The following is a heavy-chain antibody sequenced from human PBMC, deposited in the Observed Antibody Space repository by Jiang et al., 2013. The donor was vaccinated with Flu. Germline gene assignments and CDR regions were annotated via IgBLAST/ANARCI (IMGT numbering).Heavy chain of an antibody. V-gene: IGHV6-1*01. J-gene: IGHJ6*02. CDR3: ARASSGWYGDYYYGMDV. Sequence: RTYYRSKWYNDYALSVKSRITINPDTSKNQFSLQLNSVTPEDTAVYYCARASSGWYGDYYYGMDVWGQGTTVTVSS. CDR2: TYYRSKWYN. D-gene: IGHD6-19*01.